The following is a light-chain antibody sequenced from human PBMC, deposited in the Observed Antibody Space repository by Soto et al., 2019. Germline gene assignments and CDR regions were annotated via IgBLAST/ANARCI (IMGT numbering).Light chain of an antibody. CDR3: QTWDPGARVV. Sequence: QPVLTQSPSASASLGASVKLTCTLSSGHSSNAIAWHQQQPEKGPRYLMKLSSDGSHSKGDGIPDRFSGSSSGAERYLTISSLQSEDEADYYCQTWDPGARVVFGGGTKLTVL. V-gene: IGLV4-69*01. J-gene: IGLJ2*01. CDR1: SGHSSNA. CDR2: LSSDGSH.